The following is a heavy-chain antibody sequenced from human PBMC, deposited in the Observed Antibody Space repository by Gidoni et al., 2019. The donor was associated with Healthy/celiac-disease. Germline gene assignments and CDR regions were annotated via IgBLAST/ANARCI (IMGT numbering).Heavy chain of an antibody. CDR1: GGSISSSSYY. CDR2: IYYSGST. D-gene: IGHD3-22*01. J-gene: IGHJ4*02. CDR3: ARARGNYYDSSGYYYYFDY. Sequence: QLQLQESGPGLVKPSETLSLTCTVSGGSISSSSYYWGWIRQPPGKGLEWIGSIYYSGSTYYNPSLKSRVTISVDTSKNQFSLKLSSVTAADTAVYYCARARGNYYDSSGYYYYFDYWGQGTLVTVSS. V-gene: IGHV4-39*07.